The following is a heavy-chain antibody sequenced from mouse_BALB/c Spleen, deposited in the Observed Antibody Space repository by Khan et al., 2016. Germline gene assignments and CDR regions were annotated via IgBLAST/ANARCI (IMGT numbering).Heavy chain of an antibody. D-gene: IGHD1-1*01. CDR1: GYSISSGYS. V-gene: IGHV3-1*02. J-gene: IGHJ2*01. CDR2: IHYSGST. Sequence: EVQLQESGPDLVKPSQSLSLTCTVTGYSISSGYSWHWIRQFPGNKLEWMAYIHYSGSTNYNPSLKSRISITRDTSKNQFFLQLISVTTYDTATDYFTRGDYDGSGYWGQGTTLTVSS. CDR3: TRGDYDGSGY.